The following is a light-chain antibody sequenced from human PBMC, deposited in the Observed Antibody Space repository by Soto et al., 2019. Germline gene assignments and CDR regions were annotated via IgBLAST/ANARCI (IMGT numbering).Light chain of an antibody. CDR2: DVS. CDR3: SSYTSSSTLVV. Sequence: QSVLTQPASVSGSPGQSITISCTGTSSDVGCYNYVSWYQQHPGKAPKRMIYDVSNRPSRVSNRFSGSKSGNTASLTISGLQAEDEADYYCSSYTSSSTLVVFGGGTKLTVL. CDR1: SSDVGCYNY. J-gene: IGLJ2*01. V-gene: IGLV2-14*01.